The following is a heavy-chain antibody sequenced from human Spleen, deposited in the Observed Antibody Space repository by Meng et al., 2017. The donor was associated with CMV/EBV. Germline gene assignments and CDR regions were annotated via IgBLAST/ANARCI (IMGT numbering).Heavy chain of an antibody. CDR1: GGSFRGYY. CDR2: INHSGST. D-gene: IGHD6-13*01. V-gene: IGHV4-34*01. J-gene: IGHJ5*02. Sequence: LTCAVYGGSFRGYYWSWIRQPPGKGLEWIGEINHSGSTNYNPSLKSRVTISVDTSKNQFSLKLSSVTAADAAVYYCARVPGRIAAAPPWGQGTLVTVSS. CDR3: ARVPGRIAAAPP.